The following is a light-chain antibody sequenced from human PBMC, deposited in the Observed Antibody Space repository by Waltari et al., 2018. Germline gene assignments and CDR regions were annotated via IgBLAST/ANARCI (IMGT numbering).Light chain of an antibody. CDR2: YVS. CDR1: SSDVGSYDF. CDR3: CSHAGSDTFWV. J-gene: IGLJ3*02. Sequence: QSVLTQPRSVSGPPGPSVPIPCTGTSSDVGSYDFLPWYQQHPGKAPKLIMYYVSQRPSGVPDRFSGSKSGNTASLTITGLQAEDEAEYYCCSHAGSDTFWVFGGGTKVTVL. V-gene: IGLV2-11*01.